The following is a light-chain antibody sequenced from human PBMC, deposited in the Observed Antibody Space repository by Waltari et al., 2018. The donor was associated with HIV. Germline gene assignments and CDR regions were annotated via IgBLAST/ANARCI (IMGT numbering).Light chain of an antibody. CDR2: WAS. CDR3: LQYYSTPS. V-gene: IGKV4-1*01. Sequence: DIVMTQSLDSLVVSLGERATIACRSSQSVFHSSNSNNYLAWYQHKPGQSPKLLLYWASTREFGVPDRFSGSGSGTDFTLTINSLQAEDAAVYYCLQYYSTPSFGQGTRLEIK. J-gene: IGKJ5*01. CDR1: QSVFHSSNSNNY.